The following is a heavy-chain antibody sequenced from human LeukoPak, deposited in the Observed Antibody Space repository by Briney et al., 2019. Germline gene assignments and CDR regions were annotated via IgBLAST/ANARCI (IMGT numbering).Heavy chain of an antibody. CDR2: IGTAGDT. D-gene: IGHD5-18*01. J-gene: IGHJ4*02. V-gene: IGHV3-13*01. Sequence: GGSLRLSCAASGFTFSSYDMHWVRQATGKGLEWVSAIGTAGDTYYPGSVKGRFTISRENAKNSLYLQMNSLRAEDTALYYCARDRGYSYGTPLDYWGQGTLVTVSS. CDR3: ARDRGYSYGTPLDY. CDR1: GFTFSSYD.